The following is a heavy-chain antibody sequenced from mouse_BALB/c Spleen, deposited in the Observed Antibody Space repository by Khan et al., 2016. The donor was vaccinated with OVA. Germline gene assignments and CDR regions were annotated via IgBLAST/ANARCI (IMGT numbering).Heavy chain of an antibody. V-gene: IGHV3-8*02. D-gene: IGHD1-1*01. J-gene: IGHJ4*01. Sequence: EVQLQESGPSLVKPSQTLSLTCSVTGDSITSGFWNWIRKFPGNKFEYMGYVTYSGNTYYNPYLKSRISITRDTSKSQYYLQLNSVTTEDTATYYCARSYGSCTMDYWGQGTSVTVSA. CDR1: GDSITSGF. CDR3: ARSYGSCTMDY. CDR2: VTYSGNT.